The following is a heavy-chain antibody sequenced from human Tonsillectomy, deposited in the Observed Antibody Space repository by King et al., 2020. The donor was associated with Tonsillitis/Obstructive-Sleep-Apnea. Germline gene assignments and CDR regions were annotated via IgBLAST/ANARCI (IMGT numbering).Heavy chain of an antibody. CDR3: XRXXYYYXXXGYXXWFXX. CDR2: IXSKAYGGTT. CDR1: GFTFGDYA. Sequence: QLVEXGGGLVQPGRSLRLSCTASGFTFGDYAMSWVRQAPGKXLEWXGFIXSKAYGGTTEYAAXVKGRFXISRDDSKSIAYLQMXNLKTEETAVDYCXRXXYYYXXXGYXXWFXXXGXXTXVTXSS. J-gene: IGHJ5*01. D-gene: IGHD3-22*01. V-gene: IGHV3-49*04.